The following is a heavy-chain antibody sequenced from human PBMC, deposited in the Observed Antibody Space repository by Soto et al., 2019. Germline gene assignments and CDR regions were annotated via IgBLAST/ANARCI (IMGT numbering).Heavy chain of an antibody. CDR2: IMPIFRAP. Sequence: QVQLVQSGAAVKKPGSSVKVACKASGGAFSDYAFSWVRQAPGQGLEWLGGIMPIFRAPDYAQKFQGRVTITADEVTRTAYMEMNSLRSEDTAVYYCASWLKGPDIGNYYYGMDVWGQGTTVTVS. D-gene: IGHD2-15*01. CDR3: ASWLKGPDIGNYYYGMDV. J-gene: IGHJ6*02. CDR1: GGAFSDYA. V-gene: IGHV1-69*12.